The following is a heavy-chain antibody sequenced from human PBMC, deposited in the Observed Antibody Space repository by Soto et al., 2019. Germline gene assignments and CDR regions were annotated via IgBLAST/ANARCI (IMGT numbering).Heavy chain of an antibody. V-gene: IGHV3-11*01. Sequence: QVQLVESGGGLVKPGGSLRLSCAASGFTFSDYYMSWIRQAPGKGLEWVSYISSSGSTIYYANSVKGRFTISRDNAKNSLYLQMNSMRAEDTAVYYCARGHAVWSWGEEYSSSHTPDYWGQGTLVTVSS. CDR3: ARGHAVWSWGEEYSSSHTPDY. CDR1: GFTFSDYY. CDR2: ISSSGSTI. D-gene: IGHD6-13*01. J-gene: IGHJ4*02.